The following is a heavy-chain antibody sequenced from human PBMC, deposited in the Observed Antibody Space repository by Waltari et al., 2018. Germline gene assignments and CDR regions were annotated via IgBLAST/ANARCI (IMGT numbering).Heavy chain of an antibody. CDR3: ARRGYSSSWKGYYYGMDV. J-gene: IGHJ6*02. CDR1: GGTFSSYA. Sequence: QVQLVQSGAEVKKPGSSVQVSCKASGGTFSSYAISWVRQAPGPGLEWMGGIIPIFGTANYAQKFQGRVTITADESTSTAYMELSSLRSEDTAVYYCARRGYSSSWKGYYYGMDVWGQGTTVTVSS. V-gene: IGHV1-69*01. D-gene: IGHD6-13*01. CDR2: IIPIFGTA.